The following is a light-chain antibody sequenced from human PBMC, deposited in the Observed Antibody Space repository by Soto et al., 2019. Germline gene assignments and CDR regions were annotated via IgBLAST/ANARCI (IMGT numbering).Light chain of an antibody. CDR1: QSVSNNY. CDR3: QQYGTSPPYT. Sequence: EVVLTQSPGTLSLSPGERATLSCRASQSVSNNYLAWYQQKPGQPPRLLIFASADRATGIPDRFSGSGSGTDFTLTISSLQPEDFAVYYCQQYGTSPPYTFGHGTKLEIK. V-gene: IGKV3-20*01. J-gene: IGKJ2*01. CDR2: ASA.